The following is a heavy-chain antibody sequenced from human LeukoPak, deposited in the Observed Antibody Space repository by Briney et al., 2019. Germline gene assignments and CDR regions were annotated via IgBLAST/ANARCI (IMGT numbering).Heavy chain of an antibody. V-gene: IGHV4-31*03. CDR2: IYYSGST. Sequence: PSQTLSLTCTVSGGSISSGGYYWSWIRQHPGKGLEWIGYIYYSGSTYYNPSLKSRVTISVDTSKNQFSLKLSSVTAADTAVYYCARGGYFDWLLDYWGQGTLVTVSS. CDR1: GGSISSGGYY. J-gene: IGHJ4*02. D-gene: IGHD3-9*01. CDR3: ARGGYFDWLLDY.